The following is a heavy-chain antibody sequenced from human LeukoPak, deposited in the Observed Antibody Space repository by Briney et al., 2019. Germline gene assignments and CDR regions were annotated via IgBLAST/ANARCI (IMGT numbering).Heavy chain of an antibody. CDR1: GGSFSGYY. CDR2: IYHTGIT. CDR3: AASSGVTLGRF. J-gene: IGHJ4*02. D-gene: IGHD3-16*01. Sequence: SSETLSLTCAVYGGSFSGYYWSWIRQPPGKGLEWIGYIYHTGITSYNPSLKGRVIMSVDTSMNQVFLRLSSLTAADTAVYYCAASSGVTLGRFWGQGTLVSVSS. V-gene: IGHV4-34*09.